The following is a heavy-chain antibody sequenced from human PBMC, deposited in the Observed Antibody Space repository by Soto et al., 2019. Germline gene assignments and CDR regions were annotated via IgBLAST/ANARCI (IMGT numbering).Heavy chain of an antibody. J-gene: IGHJ3*02. CDR1: GYTFTSYG. D-gene: IGHD2-2*01. CDR3: AISSEDIVVVPAAPNDAFDI. CDR2: ISAYNGNT. V-gene: IGHV1-18*01. Sequence: ASVKVSCKASGYTFTSYGISWVRQAPGQGLEWMGWISAYNGNTNYAQKLQGRVTMTTDTSTSTAYMELRSLRSDDTAVYYCAISSEDIVVVPAAPNDAFDIWGQGTMVTVS.